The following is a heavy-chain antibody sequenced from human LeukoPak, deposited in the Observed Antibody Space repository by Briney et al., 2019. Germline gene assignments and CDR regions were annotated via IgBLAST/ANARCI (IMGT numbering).Heavy chain of an antibody. Sequence: PGRSLRLSCAASGFTFSSYGMHWVRQAPGKGLEWVAVIPYDGSNKYYADSVKGRFTISRDNSKNTLYLQMNSLRAEDTAVYYCAKDYAYYYVDYYYGMDVWGKGTTVTVSS. V-gene: IGHV3-30*18. J-gene: IGHJ6*04. CDR3: AKDYAYYYVDYYYGMDV. CDR1: GFTFSSYG. CDR2: IPYDGSNK. D-gene: IGHD3-10*02.